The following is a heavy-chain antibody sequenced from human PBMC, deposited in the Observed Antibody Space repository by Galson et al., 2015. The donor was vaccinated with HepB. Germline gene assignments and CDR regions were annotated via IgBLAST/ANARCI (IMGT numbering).Heavy chain of an antibody. CDR1: GFTVSSNH. V-gene: IGHV3-53*01. CDR2: IYSGGTT. D-gene: IGHD6-6*01. J-gene: IGHJ1*01. CDR3: ARVPSAEYFQY. Sequence: SLRLSCAASGFTVSSNHMSWVRQAPGKGLEWVSHIYSGGTTYYADSVKGRFTISRDNSKNTLYLQMNSLRVEDTAVYYCARVPSAEYFQYWGQGALVTVSS.